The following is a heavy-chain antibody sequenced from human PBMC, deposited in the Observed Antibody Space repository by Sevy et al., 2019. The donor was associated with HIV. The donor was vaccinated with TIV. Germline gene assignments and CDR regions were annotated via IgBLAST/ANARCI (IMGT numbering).Heavy chain of an antibody. CDR1: GGSISSGSYY. D-gene: IGHD6-13*01. CDR2: IYTSGST. J-gene: IGHJ3*02. Sequence: SETLSLTCTVSGGSISSGSYYWSWIRQPAGKGLEWIGRIYTSGSTYYNPSLKSRVTISVDTSKKQFSLKLSSVTAADPAVYYCARASRIAAAGFYSGDAFDIWGQGTMVTVSS. V-gene: IGHV4-61*02. CDR3: ARASRIAAAGFYSGDAFDI.